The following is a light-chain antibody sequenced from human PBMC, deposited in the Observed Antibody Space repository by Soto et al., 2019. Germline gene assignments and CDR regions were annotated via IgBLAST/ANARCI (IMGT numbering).Light chain of an antibody. V-gene: IGKV3-20*01. CDR2: GAS. Sequence: EIVLTQSPGTLSLSPGERATLSCRASQTVSSNYLAWYQQKPGQAPRLLIYGASIRATDIPDRFSGSGSETDFTLTISRLEPEEFAVYYCQQYGSSYTFGQGTKLEIK. CDR3: QQYGSSYT. J-gene: IGKJ2*01. CDR1: QTVSSNY.